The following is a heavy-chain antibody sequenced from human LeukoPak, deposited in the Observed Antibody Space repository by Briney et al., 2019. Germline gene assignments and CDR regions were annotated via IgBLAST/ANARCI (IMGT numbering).Heavy chain of an antibody. CDR2: INPSGGST. CDR1: GYTFTGYY. J-gene: IGHJ6*02. CDR3: ARDPRYSSSYYYGMDV. Sequence: ASVKVSCKASGYTFTGYYMHWVRQAPGQGLEWMGIINPSGGSTSYAQKFQGRVTMTRDTSTSTVYMELSSLRSEDTAVYYCARDPRYSSSYYYGMDVWGQGTTVTVSS. D-gene: IGHD6-6*01. V-gene: IGHV1-46*01.